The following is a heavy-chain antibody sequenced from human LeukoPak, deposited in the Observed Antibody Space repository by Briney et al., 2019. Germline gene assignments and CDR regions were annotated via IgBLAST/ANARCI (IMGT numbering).Heavy chain of an antibody. CDR3: ARGKSDWYSSPPDY. CDR1: GGTFSSYA. J-gene: IGHJ4*02. Sequence: GASVKVSCKASGGTFSSYAISWVRQAPGQGLEWMGGIIPIFGTANYAQKFQGRVTITADESTSTAYMELSSLRSEDTAVYYCARGKSDWYSSPPDYWGQGTLVTVSS. CDR2: IIPIFGTA. V-gene: IGHV1-69*13. D-gene: IGHD6-13*01.